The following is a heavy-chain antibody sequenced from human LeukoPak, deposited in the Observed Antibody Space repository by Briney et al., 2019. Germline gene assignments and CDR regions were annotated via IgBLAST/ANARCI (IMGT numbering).Heavy chain of an antibody. CDR1: GFTFTSYW. CDR2: VNVDGTYT. V-gene: IGHV3-74*03. CDR3: ALSSTSGYFDD. Sequence: PGGSLRLSCAASGFTFTSYWMQWVRQAPGKGLVWVSRVNVDGTYTQYADSVKGRFTISRDNAKSTLNLQMNSLRVEDTAVYYCALSSTSGYFDDWGQGTLVTVSS. D-gene: IGHD2-2*01. J-gene: IGHJ4*02.